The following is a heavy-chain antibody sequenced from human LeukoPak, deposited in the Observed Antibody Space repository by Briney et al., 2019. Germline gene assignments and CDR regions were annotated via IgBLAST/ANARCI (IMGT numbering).Heavy chain of an antibody. V-gene: IGHV3-21*01. CDR3: ARLSGYSYD. Sequence: PGGSLRLSCAASGFTFSNYNMNWVRQAPGKGLEWVTCISISSNYIYYPDSVKGRFTISRDNAKDSLCLQMNSLRAEDTAVYYCARLSGYSYDWGQGTLVTVSS. CDR2: ISISSNYI. J-gene: IGHJ4*02. CDR1: GFTFSNYN. D-gene: IGHD5-18*01.